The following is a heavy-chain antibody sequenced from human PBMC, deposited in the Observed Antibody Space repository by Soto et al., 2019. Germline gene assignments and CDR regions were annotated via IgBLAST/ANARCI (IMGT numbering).Heavy chain of an antibody. V-gene: IGHV1-18*01. J-gene: IGHJ4*02. CDR1: GYTFTSYG. CDR2: ISAYNGNT. Sequence: GASVKVSCKASGYTFTSYGISWVQQAPGQGLEWMGWISAYNGNTNYAQKLQGRVTMTTDTSTSTAYMELRSLRSDDTAVYCCAREVGYSSSWYEVDYWGQGTLVTVSS. D-gene: IGHD6-13*01. CDR3: AREVGYSSSWYEVDY.